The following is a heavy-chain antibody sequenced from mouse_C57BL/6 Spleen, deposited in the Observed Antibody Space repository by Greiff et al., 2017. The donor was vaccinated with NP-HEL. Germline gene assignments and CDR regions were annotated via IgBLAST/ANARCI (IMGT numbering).Heavy chain of an antibody. CDR2: IDPSDSYT. V-gene: IGHV1-50*01. CDR1: GYTFTSYW. CDR3: ARGGAPYWYFDV. Sequence: QVQLQQPGAELVKPGASVKLSCKASGYTFTSYWMQWVKQRPGQGLEWIGEIDPSDSYTNYNQKFKGKATLTVDTSSSTAYMQLSSLTSEDAAVYYGARGGAPYWYFDVWGTGTTVTVSS. J-gene: IGHJ1*03.